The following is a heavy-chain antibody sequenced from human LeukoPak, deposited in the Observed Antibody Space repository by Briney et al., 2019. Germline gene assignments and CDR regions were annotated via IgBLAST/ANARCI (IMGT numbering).Heavy chain of an antibody. CDR1: GFTFSSYG. Sequence: GGSLRLSCAASGFTFSSYGMHWVRQAPGKGLEWVAFIRYDGSNKYYADSVKGRFTISRDNSKNTLYLQMNSLRAEDTAVFYCARARRSGGITMVRGVKDRGWFDSWGQGILVTVS. J-gene: IGHJ5*01. CDR3: ARARRSGGITMVRGVKDRGWFDS. CDR2: IRYDGSNK. V-gene: IGHV3-30*02. D-gene: IGHD3-10*01.